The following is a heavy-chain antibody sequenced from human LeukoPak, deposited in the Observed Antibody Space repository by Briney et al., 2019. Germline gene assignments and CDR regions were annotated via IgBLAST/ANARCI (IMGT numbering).Heavy chain of an antibody. Sequence: ASVKVSCKASGYTFITYGISWVRQAPGQGPEWMGWISSYNGNTNYAQEVQGRVTMTTDTSTSTASMEVRSLRSDDTAVYYCAREESIGRYQFLHEYWGQGTLVTVSS. CDR1: GYTFITYG. D-gene: IGHD1-26*01. V-gene: IGHV1-18*01. J-gene: IGHJ4*02. CDR2: ISSYNGNT. CDR3: AREESIGRYQFLHEY.